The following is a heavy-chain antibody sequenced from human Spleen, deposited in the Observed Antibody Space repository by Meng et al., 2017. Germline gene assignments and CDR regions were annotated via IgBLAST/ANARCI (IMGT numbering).Heavy chain of an antibody. J-gene: IGHJ5*02. CDR2: IPQRGSS. D-gene: IGHD6-6*01. V-gene: IGHV4-4*02. CDR1: GDSITTHNC. CDR3: ARARRYSSSSHPLGP. Sequence: VQLRESGPALVKRSGTLALPCSVSGDSITTHNCWAWVRQPPGKGLEWIGEIPQRGSSAYNPSLKSRLTISVDTSKNQFSLKLSSVTAADTAVYYCARARRYSSSSHPLGPWGQGTLVTVSS.